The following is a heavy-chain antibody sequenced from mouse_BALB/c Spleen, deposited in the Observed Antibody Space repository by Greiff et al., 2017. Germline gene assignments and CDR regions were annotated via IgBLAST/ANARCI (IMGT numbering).Heavy chain of an antibody. Sequence: QVQLQQSGAELVRPGTSVKVSCKASGYAFTNYLIEWVKQRPGQGLEWIGVINPGSGGTNYNEKFKGKATLTADKSSSTAYMQLSSLTSDDSAVYFCARGVDSSGYGYFDYWGQGTTLTVSS. D-gene: IGHD3-2*01. J-gene: IGHJ2*01. CDR3: ARGVDSSGYGYFDY. CDR1: GYAFTNYL. CDR2: INPGSGGT. V-gene: IGHV1-54*01.